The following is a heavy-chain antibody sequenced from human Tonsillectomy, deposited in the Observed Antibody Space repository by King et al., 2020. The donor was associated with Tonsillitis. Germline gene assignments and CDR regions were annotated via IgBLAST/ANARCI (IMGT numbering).Heavy chain of an antibody. CDR3: ARDLGGCSSTSCKYYYYYYGMDV. Sequence: VQLQESGPGLVKPSETLSLTCTVSGGSISSYYWSWIRQPPGKGLEWIGYIYYSGSTTYNPSLKSRVTFSVDTSKNQSSLKLGPVTAADTAVYYCARDLGGCSSTSCKYYYYYYGMDVWGQGTTVTVSS. CDR1: GGSISSYY. V-gene: IGHV4-59*01. CDR2: IYYSGST. D-gene: IGHD2-2*01. J-gene: IGHJ6*02.